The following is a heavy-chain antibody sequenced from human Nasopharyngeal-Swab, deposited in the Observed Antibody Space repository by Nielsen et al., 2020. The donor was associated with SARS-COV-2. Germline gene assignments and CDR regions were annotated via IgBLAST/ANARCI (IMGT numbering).Heavy chain of an antibody. V-gene: IGHV4-61*01. Sequence: SETLSLTCTVSGGSISSGSIRSYYWSWIRQPPGKGLEWIGYFSYTGITNYNPSLKSRVTISVDMSKNQFSLKLSSVAAADTAVYYCAREVVGGLVDSWGQGTRVTVSS. D-gene: IGHD1-26*01. CDR1: GGSISSGSIRSYY. J-gene: IGHJ4*02. CDR3: AREVVGGLVDS. CDR2: FSYTGIT.